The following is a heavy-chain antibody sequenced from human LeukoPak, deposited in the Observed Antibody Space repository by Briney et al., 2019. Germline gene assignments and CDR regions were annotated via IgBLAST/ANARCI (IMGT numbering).Heavy chain of an antibody. CDR2: MNPNSGNT. J-gene: IGHJ5*02. Sequence: ASVKLSCKASGYTFTSYDINWVRQATGQGLEWMGWMNPNSGNTGYAQKFQGRVTMTRNTSISTDYMELSSLRSEDTAVYYCARGARTYYYDSSGYYRANWFDPWGKGTLVTVSS. V-gene: IGHV1-8*01. CDR3: ARGARTYYYDSSGYYRANWFDP. CDR1: GYTFTSYD. D-gene: IGHD3-22*01.